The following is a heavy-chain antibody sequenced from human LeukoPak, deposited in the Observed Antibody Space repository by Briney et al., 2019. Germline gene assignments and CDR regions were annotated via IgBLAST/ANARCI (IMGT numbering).Heavy chain of an antibody. CDR1: GFTFDDYA. V-gene: IGHV3-9*01. D-gene: IGHD3-16*01. CDR3: ARADRLGAALLASFDY. J-gene: IGHJ4*02. Sequence: PGGSLRLSCAVSGFTFDDYAMHWVRQVPGKGLEWVSGINWNSDSIGYADSLKGRFTISRDNAKNSLYLQMNSLRAEDTAVYYCARADRLGAALLASFDYWGQGALVTVSS. CDR2: INWNSDSI.